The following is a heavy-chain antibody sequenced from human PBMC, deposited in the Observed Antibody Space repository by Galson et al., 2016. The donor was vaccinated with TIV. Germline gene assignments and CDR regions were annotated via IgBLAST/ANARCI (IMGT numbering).Heavy chain of an antibody. J-gene: IGHJ6*02. CDR2: IRYDGSRR. Sequence: SLRLSCAASGFTFSSFGMHWVRQAPGEGLEWVALIRYDGSRRYYADSVKGRFTISRDDSKNTLYLQMNGLRRDDSAVYYCASGVVAHTYYFYGMDVWGQGTTVTVSS. CDR1: GFTFSSFG. V-gene: IGHV3-30*02. D-gene: IGHD2-15*01. CDR3: ASGVVAHTYYFYGMDV.